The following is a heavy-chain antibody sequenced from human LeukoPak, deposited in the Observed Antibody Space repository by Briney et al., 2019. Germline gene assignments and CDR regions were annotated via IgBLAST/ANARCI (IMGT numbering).Heavy chain of an antibody. J-gene: IGHJ5*02. CDR2: INPNSGGT. V-gene: IGHV1-2*02. CDR1: GYTFSNYA. Sequence: ASVKVSCKAFGYTFSNYAIIWVRQAPGQGLEWMGWINPNSGGTNYAQKFQGRVTMTRDTSISTAYMELSRLRSDDTAVYYCARGPFATGGNWFDPWGQGTLVTVSS. CDR3: ARGPFATGGNWFDP. D-gene: IGHD1-26*01.